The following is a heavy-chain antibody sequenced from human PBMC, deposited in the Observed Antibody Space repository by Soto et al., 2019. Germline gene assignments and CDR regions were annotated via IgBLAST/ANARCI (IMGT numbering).Heavy chain of an antibody. D-gene: IGHD3-10*01. J-gene: IGHJ3*02. Sequence: QVQLQESGPGLVKPSETLSLTCTVSGGSISSYYWSWLRQPPGKGLEWIGYFYYSGSTSYNPSLTSRVTISADTSKNQFSLRLSSVTAADTAVYYCARKFYFGSGSYSLDAFDIWGQGTMLTVSS. CDR1: GGSISSYY. V-gene: IGHV4-59*01. CDR3: ARKFYFGSGSYSLDAFDI. CDR2: FYYSGST.